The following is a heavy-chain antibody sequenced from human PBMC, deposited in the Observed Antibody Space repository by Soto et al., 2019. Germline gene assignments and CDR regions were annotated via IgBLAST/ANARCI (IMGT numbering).Heavy chain of an antibody. D-gene: IGHD3-10*01. Sequence: ASVKVSCKASGYTFNNYGITWVRQAPGQGLEWMGWISPYNGHTNYAQKLQGRVTMTTDTSTSTAYMELRSLRSDDTAVYYCARVWGGAFDIWGQGTMVTVSS. CDR2: ISPYNGHT. CDR3: ARVWGGAFDI. V-gene: IGHV1-18*04. CDR1: GYTFNNYG. J-gene: IGHJ3*02.